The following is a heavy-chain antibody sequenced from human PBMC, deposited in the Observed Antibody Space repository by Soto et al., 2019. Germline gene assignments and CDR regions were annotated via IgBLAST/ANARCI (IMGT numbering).Heavy chain of an antibody. CDR1: GGSISSSSYY. CDR2: IYYSGST. V-gene: IGHV4-39*01. D-gene: IGHD3-10*01. Sequence: QLQLQESGPGLVKPSETLSLTCTVSGGSISSSSYYWGWIRQPPGKGLEWIGSIYYSGSTYYNPSLTSRVTISVDPAKNQFSLKLSSVTAADTAVYYCARQVNPWAQGAFDIWGQGTMGTVSS. CDR3: ARQVNPWAQGAFDI. J-gene: IGHJ3*02.